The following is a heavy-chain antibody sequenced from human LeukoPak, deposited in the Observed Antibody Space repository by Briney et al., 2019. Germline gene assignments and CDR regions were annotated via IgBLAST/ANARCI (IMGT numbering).Heavy chain of an antibody. Sequence: GGSLRLSCAASGFTFSSFGMHWVRQAPGQGLEWVAFILYDGTNKYYADSVKGRFTISRDNSKNTLSLQMNNLRVDDTAIYYCAKDHANTPVVTNWGQGILVSVSS. CDR1: GFTFSSFG. CDR3: AKDHANTPVVTN. D-gene: IGHD2-21*02. V-gene: IGHV3-30*02. J-gene: IGHJ4*02. CDR2: ILYDGTNK.